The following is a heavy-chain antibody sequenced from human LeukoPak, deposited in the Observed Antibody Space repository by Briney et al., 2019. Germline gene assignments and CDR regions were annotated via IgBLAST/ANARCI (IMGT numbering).Heavy chain of an antibody. J-gene: IGHJ6*03. CDR3: AREPYSGYDGGYYYYYYYMDV. CDR2: ISSSGSTI. V-gene: IGHV3-48*03. CDR1: GFTFSSYE. D-gene: IGHD5-12*01. Sequence: PGGSLRLSCAASGFTFSSYEMSWVRQAPGKGLEWVSYISSSGSTIYYADSVKGRFTISRDNAKNSLYLQMNSLRAEDTAVYYCAREPYSGYDGGYYYYYYYMDVWGKGTTVTVSS.